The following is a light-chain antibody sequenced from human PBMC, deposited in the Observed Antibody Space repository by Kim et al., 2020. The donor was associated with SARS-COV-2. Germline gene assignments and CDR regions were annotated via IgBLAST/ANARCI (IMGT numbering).Light chain of an antibody. J-gene: IGLJ2*01. Sequence: SSALTQDPAVSVALGQTVRITCQGDSLRSYYASWYQQKPGQAPVLVIYGKNNRPSGIPDRFSGSSSGNTASLTITGAQAEDEADYYCNSRDSSGNHPVFGGGTQLTVL. CDR1: SLRSYY. CDR3: NSRDSSGNHPV. V-gene: IGLV3-19*01. CDR2: GKN.